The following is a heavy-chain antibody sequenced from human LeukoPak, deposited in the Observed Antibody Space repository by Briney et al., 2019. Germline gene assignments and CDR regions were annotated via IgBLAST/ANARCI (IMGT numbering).Heavy chain of an antibody. CDR2: ISAYNGNT. Sequence: ASVKVYCKASGYTFTSYGISWVRQAPGQGLEWMGWISAYNGNTNYAQKLQGRVTMTTDTSTSTAYMELRSLRSDDTAVYYCARGYCSSTSCSIYMDVWGKGTTVTVSS. D-gene: IGHD2-2*01. CDR3: ARGYCSSTSCSIYMDV. V-gene: IGHV1-18*01. CDR1: GYTFTSYG. J-gene: IGHJ6*03.